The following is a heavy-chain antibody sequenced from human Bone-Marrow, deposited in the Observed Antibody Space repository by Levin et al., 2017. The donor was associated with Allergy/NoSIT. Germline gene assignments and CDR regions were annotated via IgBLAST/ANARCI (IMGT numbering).Heavy chain of an antibody. CDR2: VKQDGSEK. CDR1: GFTFSSYW. J-gene: IGHJ4*02. CDR3: ARGGTRGVLFAY. D-gene: IGHD3-10*01. Sequence: GESLKISCAASGFTFSSYWMSWVRQTPERGLEWVANVKQDGSEKYYVDSVKGRFTISRDNAKNSLYLQMNSLRAEDTAVYFCARGGTRGVLFAYWGQGILVTVSS. V-gene: IGHV3-7*04.